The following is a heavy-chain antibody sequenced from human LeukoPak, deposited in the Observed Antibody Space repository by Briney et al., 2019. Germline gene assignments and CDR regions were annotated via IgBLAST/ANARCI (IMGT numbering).Heavy chain of an antibody. D-gene: IGHD3-22*01. J-gene: IGHJ4*02. V-gene: IGHV3-23*01. CDR3: AKDGRYYYDSSGYYDTDY. CDR1: GFTFSSYA. CDR2: ISGSGGST. Sequence: PGGSLRLSCAASGFTFSSYAMSWVRQAPGKGLEWVSAISGSGGSTYYADSVKGRFTISRDNSKNTLYLQMNSLRAEDTAVYYCAKDGRYYYDSSGYYDTDYWGQGTLVTVSS.